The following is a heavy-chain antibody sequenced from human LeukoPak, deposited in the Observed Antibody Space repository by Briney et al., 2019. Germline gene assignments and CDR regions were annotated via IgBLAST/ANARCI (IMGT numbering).Heavy chain of an antibody. Sequence: PSETLSLTCTVSGGSISSYYWSWIRQPPGKGLEWIGYIYYSGSTNYNPSLKSRVTISVDTSKNQFSLKLSSVTAADTAAYYCARGAVGYGDSYNYYNMDVWGQGTTVTVSS. CDR2: IYYSGST. CDR1: GGSISSYY. D-gene: IGHD4-17*01. J-gene: IGHJ6*02. CDR3: ARGAVGYGDSYNYYNMDV. V-gene: IGHV4-59*01.